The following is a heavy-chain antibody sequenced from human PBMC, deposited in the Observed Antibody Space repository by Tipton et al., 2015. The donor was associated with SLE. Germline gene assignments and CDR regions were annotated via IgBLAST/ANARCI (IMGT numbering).Heavy chain of an antibody. CDR3: ARGGASSKWLDP. D-gene: IGHD6-6*01. CDR2: MSQSGST. J-gene: IGHJ5*02. V-gene: IGHV4-34*01. Sequence: TLSLTCAVYGESVSGYYWSWIRQPPGKGLEWIGEMSQSGSTNYNPSLKSRVTMSLDTSKNQFTLKLTSVTAADTAVYYCARGGASSKWLDPWGQGILVTVSS. CDR1: GESVSGYY.